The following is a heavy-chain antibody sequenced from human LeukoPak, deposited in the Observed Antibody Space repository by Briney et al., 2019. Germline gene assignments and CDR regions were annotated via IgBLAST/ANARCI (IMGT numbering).Heavy chain of an antibody. Sequence: SETLSLTCTVSGGSISTSSYYWGWVRQPPGKGLEWIGNIFYSGSTYYSPSLKSRVTISLDTSKNQFSLKLSSVTAADTAVYYCASSSLIRLGELSFDYWGQGTLVTVSS. CDR1: GGSISTSSYY. CDR2: IFYSGST. D-gene: IGHD3-16*02. V-gene: IGHV4-39*07. J-gene: IGHJ4*02. CDR3: ASSSLIRLGELSFDY.